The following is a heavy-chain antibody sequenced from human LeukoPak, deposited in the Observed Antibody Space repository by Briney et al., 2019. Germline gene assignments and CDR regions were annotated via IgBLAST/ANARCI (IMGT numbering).Heavy chain of an antibody. J-gene: IGHJ4*02. V-gene: IGHV3-23*01. CDR3: AKGGIVATSYQYFDH. D-gene: IGHD5-12*01. CDR2: ISGSGGST. Sequence: GGSLRLSCAASGFTFSSYGMTWVRQAPGRGLEWVSAISGSGGSTYYADCVKGRFTISRDNSKNTLYLQMNSLRAEDTAVYYCAKGGIVATSYQYFDHWGQGTLVTVSS. CDR1: GFTFSSYG.